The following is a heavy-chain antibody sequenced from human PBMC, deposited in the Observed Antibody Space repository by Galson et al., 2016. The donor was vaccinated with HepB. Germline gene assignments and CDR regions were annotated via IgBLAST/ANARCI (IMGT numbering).Heavy chain of an antibody. V-gene: IGHV2-70*01. CDR3: ARIGTEGGYFFDF. CDR2: IDGDGDK. Sequence: PALVKPTQTLTLTCTFSGFSLTTSGMCVSWIRQPPGKALEWLALIDGDGDKSYTTSLKTRLSISKDTSKNQVVLTMTNMDTVDTATYYCARIGTEGGYFFDFWGQGSLVTVSS. J-gene: IGHJ4*02. D-gene: IGHD1-14*01. CDR1: GFSLTTSGMC.